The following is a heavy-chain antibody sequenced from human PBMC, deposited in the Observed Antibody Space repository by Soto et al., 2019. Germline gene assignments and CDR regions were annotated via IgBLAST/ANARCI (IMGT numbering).Heavy chain of an antibody. D-gene: IGHD6-13*01. V-gene: IGHV1-46*01. CDR3: ARDWAAAGDYYYYGMDV. CDR1: GYTFTSYY. Sequence: ASVKVSCKASGYTFTSYYMHWVRQAPGQGLEWMGIINPSGGSTSYAQKFQGRVTMTRDTSTSTVYMELSSLRSEDTAVYYCARDWAAAGDYYYYGMDVWGQGTTVTVSS. J-gene: IGHJ6*02. CDR2: INPSGGST.